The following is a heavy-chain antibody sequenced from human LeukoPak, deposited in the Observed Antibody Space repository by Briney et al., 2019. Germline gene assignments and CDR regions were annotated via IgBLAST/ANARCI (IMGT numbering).Heavy chain of an antibody. V-gene: IGHV1-18*01. J-gene: IGHJ6*03. D-gene: IGHD4-23*01. CDR2: ISAYNGHT. Sequence: ASVKVSCKASGNTFTNNGISWVRQAPGQGLEWMGWISAYNGHTNYAQKFQGRVTMTTDTSTSSAYMELRSLRSDDTAVYYCARGRATVVTSNYYYYYYMDVWGKGTTVTISS. CDR3: ARGRATVVTSNYYYYYYMDV. CDR1: GNTFTNNG.